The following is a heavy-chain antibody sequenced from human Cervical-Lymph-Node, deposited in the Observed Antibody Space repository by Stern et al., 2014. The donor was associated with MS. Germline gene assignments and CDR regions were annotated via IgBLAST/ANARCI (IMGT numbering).Heavy chain of an antibody. Sequence: VQLEESGAEVKKPGASVQVSCTVSGYTFTSYGISWVRRASGQGLVWLGWISAYNGHTNYAHKLQGRVTMTTDTSTSTAYRELRSLRSDDTAVYYCARGLRGSENSFDIWGQGTMVTVSS. CDR2: ISAYNGHT. CDR3: ARGLRGSENSFDI. J-gene: IGHJ3*02. V-gene: IGHV1-18*01. CDR1: GYTFTSYG. D-gene: IGHD2-15*01.